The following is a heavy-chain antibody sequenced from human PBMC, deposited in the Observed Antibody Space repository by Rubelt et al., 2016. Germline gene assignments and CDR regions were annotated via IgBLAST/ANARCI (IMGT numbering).Heavy chain of an antibody. D-gene: IGHD3-10*01. CDR3: ARDPLPVRGVIMTPTH. CDR1: GYTFTSYG. V-gene: IGHV1-18*01. J-gene: IGHJ1*01. CDR2: ISAYNGNT. Sequence: QVQLVQSGAEVKKPGASVKVSCKASGYTFTSYGISWVRQAPGQGLEWMGWISAYNGNTNYAQKRQGRVTMTTDPSTSTAYMGLRSLRSDDTAVYYCARDPLPVRGVIMTPTHWGQGTLVTVSS.